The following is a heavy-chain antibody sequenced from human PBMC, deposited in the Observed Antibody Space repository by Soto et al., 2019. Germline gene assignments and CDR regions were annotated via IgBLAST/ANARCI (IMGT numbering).Heavy chain of an antibody. Sequence: EVQLVESGGDLVQPGGSLRLSCAASGFTFDDYAMHWVRQVPGKGLEWVSGINWDSDTIAYAASVRGRFTISRDNAKNSLYLQMNSLRPEDTALYYCAKDFHTNMALMDVWGKATTVTVSS. J-gene: IGHJ6*03. CDR3: AKDFHTNMALMDV. V-gene: IGHV3-9*01. CDR1: GFTFDDYA. D-gene: IGHD3-10*01. CDR2: INWDSDTI.